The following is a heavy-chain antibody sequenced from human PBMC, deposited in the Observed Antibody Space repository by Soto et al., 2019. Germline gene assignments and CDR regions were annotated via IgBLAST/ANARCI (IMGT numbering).Heavy chain of an antibody. J-gene: IGHJ3*02. D-gene: IGHD2-21*01. CDR2: INPNCGGT. V-gene: IGHV1-2*04. CDR1: GYTFTGYY. Sequence: GSSVKVSCKASGYTFTGYYMHWVRQAPGQGLEWMGGINPNCGGTNYAQKFQGWVTMTRETFISTAYMDVSSLRTDYTAVFVCARLMHFSHSGGSSHSGFDMWGQGTLVTVSS. CDR3: ARLMHFSHSGGSSHSGFDM.